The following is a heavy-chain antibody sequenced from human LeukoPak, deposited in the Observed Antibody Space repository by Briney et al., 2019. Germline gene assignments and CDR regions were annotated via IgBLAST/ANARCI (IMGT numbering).Heavy chain of an antibody. J-gene: IGHJ4*02. V-gene: IGHV3-30*04. Sequence: GGSLRLSCAASGFTFSNYAMHWVRQAPGKGLEWVAVISYDGTNKYYADSVKGRFTISRDNSKNTLYLQANSLRAEDTALYYCAKDLPRKTGTTSGGLDFWGQGTLVTVSS. CDR2: ISYDGTNK. D-gene: IGHD1-1*01. CDR1: GFTFSNYA. CDR3: AKDLPRKTGTTSGGLDF.